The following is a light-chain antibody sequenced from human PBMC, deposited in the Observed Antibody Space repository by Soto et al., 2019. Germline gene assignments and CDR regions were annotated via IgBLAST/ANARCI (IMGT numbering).Light chain of an antibody. CDR2: GAS. CDR1: QRVSSN. V-gene: IGKV3-15*01. Sequence: ELVMTQGPATLAVSPGERASLSCSASQRVSSNLAWCPQKPSQAPRLLIYGASTMATGTPARFSGSRSGTEFTLTISSPQSEAFGVYSRKQSNNVPEWRLGQGTKV. CDR3: KQSNNVPEWR. J-gene: IGKJ1*01.